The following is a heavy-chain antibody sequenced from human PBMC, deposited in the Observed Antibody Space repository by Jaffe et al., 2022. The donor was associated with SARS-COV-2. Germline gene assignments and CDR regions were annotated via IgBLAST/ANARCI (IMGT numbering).Heavy chain of an antibody. V-gene: IGHV4-39*01. D-gene: IGHD3-10*01. CDR3: ARQSKRITMVRGVITTSYGMDV. CDR2: IYYSGST. CDR1: GGSISSSSYY. J-gene: IGHJ6*02. Sequence: QLQLQESGPGLVKPSETLSLTCTVSGGSISSSSYYWGWIRQPPGKGLEWIGSIYYSGSTYYNPSLKSRVTISVDTSKNQFSLKLSSVTAADTAVYYCARQSKRITMVRGVITTSYGMDVWGQGTTVTVSS.